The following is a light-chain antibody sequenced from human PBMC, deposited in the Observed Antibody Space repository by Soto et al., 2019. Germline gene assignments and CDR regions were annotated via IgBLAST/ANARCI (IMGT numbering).Light chain of an antibody. CDR3: QQYGSLPKT. J-gene: IGKJ1*01. Sequence: EIVLTQSPGTLSLSPGERATLSCRASRSVSSNYLAWYQQKPGQAPRLLIYDASSRATGIPDRFSGSGSGTGFTLTISRLEPEDFAVFYCQQYGSLPKTFGQGTKVDIK. CDR1: RSVSSNY. V-gene: IGKV3-20*01. CDR2: DAS.